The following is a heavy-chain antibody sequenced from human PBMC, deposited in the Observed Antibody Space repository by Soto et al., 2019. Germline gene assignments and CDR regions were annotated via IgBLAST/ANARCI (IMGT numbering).Heavy chain of an antibody. D-gene: IGHD4-17*01. Sequence: QVQLVQSGAEEKKPGASVKVSCKASGYTFTSYAMHWVRQAPGQRLEWMGWINAGNGNTIYSQKFQGRVTITRDTSASTAYMGLSSLRSEDTAVYYCARDPDYGDYGTSPADDYWGQGTLVTVSS. CDR1: GYTFTSYA. J-gene: IGHJ4*02. CDR3: ARDPDYGDYGTSPADDY. V-gene: IGHV1-3*05. CDR2: INAGNGNT.